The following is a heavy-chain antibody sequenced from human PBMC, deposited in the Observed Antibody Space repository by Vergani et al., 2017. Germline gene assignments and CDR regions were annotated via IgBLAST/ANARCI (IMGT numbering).Heavy chain of an antibody. CDR2: ISSSSSYI. J-gene: IGHJ3*02. CDR3: ARGGSPLIADAFDI. D-gene: IGHD2-21*01. CDR1: GFTFSSYS. V-gene: IGHV3-21*01. Sequence: VQLVESGGGVVQPGGSLRLSCAASGFTFSSYSMNWVRQAPGTGLEWVSSISSSSSYIYYADSVKGRFTISRDNAKNSLYLQMISLRAEDTAVYYCARGGSPLIADAFDIWGQGTMVTVSS.